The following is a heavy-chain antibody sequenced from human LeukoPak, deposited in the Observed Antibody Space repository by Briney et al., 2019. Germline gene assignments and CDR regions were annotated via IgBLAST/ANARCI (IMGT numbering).Heavy chain of an antibody. Sequence: PRGSLRLSCAASGFTFSSYGMHWVRQAPGKGLEWVAVISYDGSNKYYADSVKGRFTISRDNSKNTLYLQMNSLRAEDTAVYYCSGYSYGSDFWGKGTTVTVSS. CDR2: ISYDGSNK. D-gene: IGHD5-18*01. J-gene: IGHJ6*04. CDR3: SGYSYGSDF. V-gene: IGHV3-30*03. CDR1: GFTFSSYG.